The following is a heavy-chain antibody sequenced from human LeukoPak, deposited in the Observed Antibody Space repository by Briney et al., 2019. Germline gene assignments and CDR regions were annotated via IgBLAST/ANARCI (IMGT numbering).Heavy chain of an antibody. D-gene: IGHD6-19*01. CDR3: ARQNSSGWYYY. V-gene: IGHV4-34*01. CDR2: INHSGST. Sequence: SETLSLTCAVYGGSFSGYYWSWIRQPPGKGLEWIGEINHSGSTNYNPSLKSRVTISVDTSKNQFSLKLSSVTAADTAAYYCARQNSSGWYYYWGQGTLVTVSS. J-gene: IGHJ4*02. CDR1: GGSFSGYY.